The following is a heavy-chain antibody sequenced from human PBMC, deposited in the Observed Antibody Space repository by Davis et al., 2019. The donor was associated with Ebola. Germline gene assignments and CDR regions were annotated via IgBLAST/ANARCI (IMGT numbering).Heavy chain of an antibody. CDR2: VSHSGRER. J-gene: IGHJ4*02. Sequence: PGGSLRLSCAASGFIFAHYWMHWVRQAPGKGLEWVAVVSHSGRERFYADSVKGRFTISRDNSENTLYLQMNSLTADDTSVYYCARAGFDEVLDYWGQGTPVTVSS. CDR1: GFIFAHYW. V-gene: IGHV3-30*03. D-gene: IGHD3-3*01. CDR3: ARAGFDEVLDY.